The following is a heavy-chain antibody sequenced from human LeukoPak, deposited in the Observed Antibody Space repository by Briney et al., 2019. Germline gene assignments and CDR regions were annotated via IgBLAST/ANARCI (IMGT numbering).Heavy chain of an antibody. CDR2: ISWNSGSI. V-gene: IGHV3-9*03. J-gene: IGHJ3*02. Sequence: GRSLRLSCAASGFTFDDYAMHWVRQAPGKGLEWVSGISWNSGSIGYADSGKGRFTISRDNAKNSLYLQMNSLRAEDMALYYCAKSAGPDAFDIWGQGTMVTVSS. CDR3: AKSAGPDAFDI. CDR1: GFTFDDYA. D-gene: IGHD4/OR15-4a*01.